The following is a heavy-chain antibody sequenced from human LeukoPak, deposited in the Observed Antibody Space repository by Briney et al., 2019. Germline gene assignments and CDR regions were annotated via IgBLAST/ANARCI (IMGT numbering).Heavy chain of an antibody. J-gene: IGHJ4*02. CDR2: INPNSGGT. Sequence: ASVKVSCKASGYTFTGYYMHWVRHPPGQGLEWMGWINPNSGGTNYAQKFQGRVTITAYKSTRTAYMELSSLRSEDTAVYFCASYSDCCGPTCYSEFDYWGQGTLVTVSS. D-gene: IGHD2-15*01. CDR3: ASYSDCCGPTCYSEFDY. CDR1: GYTFTGYY. V-gene: IGHV1-2*02.